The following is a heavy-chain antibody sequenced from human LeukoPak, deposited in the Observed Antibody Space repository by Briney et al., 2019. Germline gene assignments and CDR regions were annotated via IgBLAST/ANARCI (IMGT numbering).Heavy chain of an antibody. CDR1: GFTFSSYS. J-gene: IGHJ6*03. CDR2: ISSSSSTI. V-gene: IGHV3-48*01. CDR3: ARNLDYYYYMDV. D-gene: IGHD1-14*01. Sequence: PGGSLRLSCAASGFTFSSYSMNWVRQAPGKGLEWVSYISSSSSTIYYADSVKGRFTISRDNAKNSLYLQMNNLRAEDTAVYYCARNLDYYYYMDVWGKGTTVTVSS.